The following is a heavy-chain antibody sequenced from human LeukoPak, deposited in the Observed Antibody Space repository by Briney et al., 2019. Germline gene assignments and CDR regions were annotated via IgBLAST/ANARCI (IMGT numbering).Heavy chain of an antibody. D-gene: IGHD3-9*01. CDR2: ISPNNGDT. J-gene: IGHJ5*02. CDR1: GYTFTSYG. CDR3: ARVLVSSAYNCFDP. V-gene: IGHV1-18*01. Sequence: GASVKVSCKASGYTFTSYGLTWVRQAPGQGLEWMGWISPNNGDTNYAQKFQGRVTMTTDTSTTTAYMELRSLRSDDTAVYYCARVLVSSAYNCFDPWGQGTLVTVSS.